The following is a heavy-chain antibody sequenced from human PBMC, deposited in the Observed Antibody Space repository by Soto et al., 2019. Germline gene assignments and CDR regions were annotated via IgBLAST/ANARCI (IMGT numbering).Heavy chain of an antibody. CDR1: GGTFSSYA. CDR3: ARSRSSSSILSTQYYYYYGMDV. V-gene: IGHV1-69*13. CDR2: IIPIFGTA. J-gene: IGHJ6*02. Sequence: SVKVSCKASGGTFSSYAISWVRQAPGQGLEWMGGIIPIFGTANYAQKFQGRVTITADESTSTAYMELSSLRPEDTAVYYCARSRSSSSILSTQYYYYYGMDVWGQGTTVTVSS. D-gene: IGHD6-6*01.